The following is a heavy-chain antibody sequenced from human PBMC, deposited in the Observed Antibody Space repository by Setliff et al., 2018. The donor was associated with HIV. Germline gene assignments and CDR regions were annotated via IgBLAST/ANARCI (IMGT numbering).Heavy chain of an antibody. CDR2: IKWSYA. CDR3: ARDDSNGNTDAFDI. Sequence: PGGSLRLSCATSGFTFDDYALHWVRQAPGKGLEWVSGIKWSYASYADSVKGRFTISRDNPKNSLYLQMTSLRAEDTAVYYCARDDSNGNTDAFDIWGQGTTVTVSS. D-gene: IGHD5-18*01. CDR1: GFTFDDYA. J-gene: IGHJ3*02. V-gene: IGHV3-20*04.